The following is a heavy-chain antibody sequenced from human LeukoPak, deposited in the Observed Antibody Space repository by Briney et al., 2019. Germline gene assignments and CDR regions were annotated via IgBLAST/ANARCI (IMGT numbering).Heavy chain of an antibody. J-gene: IGHJ4*02. Sequence: ASVKVSCKASGYTFTSYGISWVRQAPGQGLEWMGWISAYNGNTNYAQKFQGRITITRDTSASTAYMELSSLRSEDTAVYYCANWRSWLVGGLDYWGQGTLVTVSS. D-gene: IGHD6-19*01. CDR2: ISAYNGNT. V-gene: IGHV1-18*01. CDR1: GYTFTSYG. CDR3: ANWRSWLVGGLDY.